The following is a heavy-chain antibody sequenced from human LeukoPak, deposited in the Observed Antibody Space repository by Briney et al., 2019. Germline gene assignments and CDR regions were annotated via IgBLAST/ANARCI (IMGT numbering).Heavy chain of an antibody. CDR1: GFTFSSYA. Sequence: GGSLRLSCAASGFTFSSYAMHWVRQAPGKGLEWVAVISYDGSNKYYADSVKGRFTISRDNSKNTLYLQMNSLRAEDTAVYYCAKAPSWSATVAYYFDYWGQGTLVTVSS. J-gene: IGHJ4*02. D-gene: IGHD3-3*01. CDR3: AKAPSWSATVAYYFDY. CDR2: ISYDGSNK. V-gene: IGHV3-30*04.